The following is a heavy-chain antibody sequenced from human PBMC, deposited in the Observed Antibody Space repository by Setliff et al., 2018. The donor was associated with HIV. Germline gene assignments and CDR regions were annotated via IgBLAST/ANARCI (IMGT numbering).Heavy chain of an antibody. D-gene: IGHD4-17*01. CDR1: GGTFGRFG. CDR2: IIPTFTRA. V-gene: IGHV1-69*05. Sequence: SVKVSCKASGGTFGRFGISWVRQAPGQGLEWMGGIIPTFTRANYAQKFQARVIITTDKSTSTAFMELTSLTSEDTAVYYCTRSVHSLYGDYATYFDPWGQGTQVTVSS. CDR3: TRSVHSLYGDYATYFDP. J-gene: IGHJ5*02.